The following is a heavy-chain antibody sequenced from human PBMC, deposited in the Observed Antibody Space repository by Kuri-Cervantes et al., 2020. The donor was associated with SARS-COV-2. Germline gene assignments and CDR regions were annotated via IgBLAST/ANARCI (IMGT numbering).Heavy chain of an antibody. CDR2: IYYSGST. Sequence: SETLSLTCTVSGGSISSGGYYWSWIRQHPGKGLEWIGYIYYSGSTYYNPSLKSRVTISVDTSKNQFSLKLSSVTAADTAVYYCARAGVGDLWSGYYGMDVWGQGTTVTVSS. CDR1: GGSISSGGYY. V-gene: IGHV4-31*03. D-gene: IGHD3-3*01. J-gene: IGHJ6*02. CDR3: ARAGVGDLWSGYYGMDV.